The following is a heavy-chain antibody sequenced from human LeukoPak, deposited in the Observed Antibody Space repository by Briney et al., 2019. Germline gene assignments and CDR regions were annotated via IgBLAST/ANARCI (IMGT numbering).Heavy chain of an antibody. V-gene: IGHV4-34*01. CDR1: GGSFRAYY. CDR3: ARGGNPQNYYYFYMDV. CDR2: SDHSGRI. Sequence: SETLSLTCEVYGGSFRAYYCAWIRPPPGKGLEWIRDSDHSGRINYNPSLNNRVSISMDTSKSQCFLTVSSMTAADTCVYYCARGGNPQNYYYFYMDVWGNGSSVIVSS. J-gene: IGHJ6*03.